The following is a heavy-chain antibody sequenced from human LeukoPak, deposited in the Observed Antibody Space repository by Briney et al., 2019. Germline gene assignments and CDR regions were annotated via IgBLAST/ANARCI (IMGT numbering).Heavy chain of an antibody. J-gene: IGHJ4*02. CDR2: IYYSGST. D-gene: IGHD3-22*01. V-gene: IGHV4-59*01. CDR1: GGSISSYY. Sequence: RPSETLSLTCTVSGGSISSYYWSWIRQPPGKGLEWIGYIYYSGSTNYNPSLKSRVTISVDTSKNQFSLKLSSVTAADTAVYYCARGGYYDLRYYWGQGTLVTVSS. CDR3: ARGGYYDLRYY.